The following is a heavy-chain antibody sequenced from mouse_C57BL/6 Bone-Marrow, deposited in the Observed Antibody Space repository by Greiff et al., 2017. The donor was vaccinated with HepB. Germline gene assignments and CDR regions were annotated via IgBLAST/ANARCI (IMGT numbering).Heavy chain of an antibody. CDR1: GYTFTSYW. CDR2: IYPGSGST. V-gene: IGHV1-55*01. J-gene: IGHJ1*03. D-gene: IGHD2-4*01. CDR3: ASGDYDYDRGYFDV. Sequence: QVQLQQPGAELVKPGASVKMSCKASGYTFTSYWITWVKQRPGQGLEWIGDIYPGSGSTNYNEKFKSKATLTVDTSSSTAYVQLSSLTSEDSAVYYCASGDYDYDRGYFDVWGTGTTVTVSS.